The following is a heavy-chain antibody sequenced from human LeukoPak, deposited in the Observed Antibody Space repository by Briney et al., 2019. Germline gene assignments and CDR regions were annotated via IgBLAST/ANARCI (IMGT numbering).Heavy chain of an antibody. Sequence: PGRPLRLSCAASGFTFSSYAMHWVRQAPGKGLEWVAVISYDGSNKYYADSVKGRFTISRDNSKNTLSLQVSSLRAEDTAVYYCAKDRYSYAFEYSDSWGQGTLVTVSS. D-gene: IGHD5-18*01. CDR2: ISYDGSNK. CDR1: GFTFSSYA. V-gene: IGHV3-30-3*01. J-gene: IGHJ4*02. CDR3: AKDRYSYAFEYSDS.